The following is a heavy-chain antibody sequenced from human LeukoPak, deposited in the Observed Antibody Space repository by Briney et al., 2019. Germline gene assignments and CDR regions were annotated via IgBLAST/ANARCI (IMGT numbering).Heavy chain of an antibody. J-gene: IGHJ6*02. CDR1: GFTFSSYA. D-gene: IGHD5-18*01. CDR3: ARTGEQLWNLYYYYGMDV. V-gene: IGHV3-30-3*01. CDR2: MSYDGSNK. Sequence: GGSLRLSCAASGFTFSSYAMHWVRRAPGKGLEWVAVMSYDGSNKYYADSVKGRFTISRDNSKNTLYLQMNSLRAEDTAVYYCARTGEQLWNLYYYYGMDVWGQGTTVTVSS.